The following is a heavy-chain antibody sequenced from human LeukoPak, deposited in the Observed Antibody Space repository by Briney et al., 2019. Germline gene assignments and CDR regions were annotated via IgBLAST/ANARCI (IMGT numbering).Heavy chain of an antibody. Sequence: PGRSLRLSCAASGFTFTKYGMHWVRQAPGKGLERVSAVSRSGDSTYYADSVKGRFTISRDNSKNTLYLQMNSLRAEDTALYYCAKDLRAVGDGYYFDYWGQGTLVTVSS. CDR2: VSRSGDST. V-gene: IGHV3-23*01. CDR3: AKDLRAVGDGYYFDY. CDR1: GFTFTKYG. D-gene: IGHD6-19*01. J-gene: IGHJ4*02.